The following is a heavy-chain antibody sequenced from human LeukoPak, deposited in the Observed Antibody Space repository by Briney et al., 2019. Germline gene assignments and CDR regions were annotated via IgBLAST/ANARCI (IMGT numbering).Heavy chain of an antibody. CDR1: GYPFSSYS. CDR3: ARDAVDTANAV. Sequence: GGSLRLSCVASGYPFSSYSMNWIRQAPGKGLEWVSYISVSGGVRSYADSVKGRFTISRDDARNSLYLQMNSLKDEDTAVYYCARDAVDTANAVWGQGTLVTVSS. V-gene: IGHV3-48*02. J-gene: IGHJ4*02. CDR2: ISVSGGVR. D-gene: IGHD5-18*01.